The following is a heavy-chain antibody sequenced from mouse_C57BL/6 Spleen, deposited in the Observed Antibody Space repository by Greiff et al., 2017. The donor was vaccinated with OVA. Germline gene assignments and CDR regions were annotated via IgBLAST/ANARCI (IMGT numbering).Heavy chain of an antibody. CDR2: IDPSDSYT. CDR1: GYTFTSYW. Sequence: VQLQQPGAELVMPGASVKLSCKASGYTFTSYWMHWVKQRPGQGLEWIGEIDPSDSYTNYNQKFKGKSTLTVDKSSSTAYMQLSSLTSEDSAVYYCARYDYGERVWYFDVWGTGTTVTVSS. V-gene: IGHV1-69*01. CDR3: ARYDYGERVWYFDV. J-gene: IGHJ1*03. D-gene: IGHD2-4*01.